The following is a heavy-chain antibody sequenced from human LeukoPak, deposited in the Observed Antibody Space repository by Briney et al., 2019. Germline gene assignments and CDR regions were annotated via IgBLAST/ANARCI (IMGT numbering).Heavy chain of an antibody. V-gene: IGHV4-30-4*02. CDR1: GRSISSGDYY. J-gene: IGHJ3*02. Sequence: SETLSLTCTLSGRSISSGDYYWSWIRQPPGKGLEWFGYIYYSGSTYYNPSLKSRVNISVDTSKRHYSLKMRSVTAADTGVYYCARVVVGTSDIWGKGTMVTVSS. CDR2: IYYSGST. CDR3: ARVVVGTSDI. D-gene: IGHD2-21*01.